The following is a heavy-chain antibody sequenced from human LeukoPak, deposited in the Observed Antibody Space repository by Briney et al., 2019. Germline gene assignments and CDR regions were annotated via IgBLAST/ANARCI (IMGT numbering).Heavy chain of an antibody. J-gene: IGHJ4*02. CDR1: GFTFSSYV. Sequence: GGSLRLSCAASGFTFSSYVMHWVRQGPGKGRERGAIISYDGSNEYYTDSVKGRLTISRENSKNPLYLKMNSLRAADTAVYYCARDKGTSYLSSFGYWGQGTLVTVSS. V-gene: IGHV3-30*04. D-gene: IGHD6-6*01. CDR2: ISYDGSNE. CDR3: ARDKGTSYLSSFGY.